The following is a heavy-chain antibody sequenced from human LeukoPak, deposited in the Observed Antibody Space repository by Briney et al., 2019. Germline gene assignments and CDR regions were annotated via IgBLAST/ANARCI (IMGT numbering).Heavy chain of an antibody. Sequence: ASVKVSCKASGYTFTGYYMHWVRQAPGQGLEWMGWIYSNSGATKYAQKFQGRVTMTRDTFISTAYMELSGLRSDDTAVYYCGTLLSNGPFDYWGQGSLVTVSS. CDR2: IYSNSGAT. CDR3: GTLLSNGPFDY. J-gene: IGHJ4*02. CDR1: GYTFTGYY. V-gene: IGHV1-2*02.